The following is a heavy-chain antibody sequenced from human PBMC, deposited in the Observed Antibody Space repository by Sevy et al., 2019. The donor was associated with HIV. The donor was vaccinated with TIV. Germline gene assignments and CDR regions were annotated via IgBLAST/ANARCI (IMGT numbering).Heavy chain of an antibody. CDR1: GFTFSKYS. Sequence: GGSLRLSCAASGFTFSKYSMSWIRQTPGKGLEWVSTFSFGCGKIDYAYSVKGRFTISRDDSRNIFYLQMNSLRAEDTAIYYCAREGCTKPHDYWGQGTVVTVSS. CDR2: FSFGCGKI. V-gene: IGHV3-23*01. J-gene: IGHJ4*02. D-gene: IGHD2-8*01. CDR3: AREGCTKPHDY.